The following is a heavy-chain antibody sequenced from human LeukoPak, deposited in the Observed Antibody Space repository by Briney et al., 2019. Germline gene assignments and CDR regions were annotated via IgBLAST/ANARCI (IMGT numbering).Heavy chain of an antibody. V-gene: IGHV3-9*01. CDR3: AKDMGDSYGMDV. Sequence: GRSLRLSCAASGFTFDDYAMHWVRQAPGKGLEWVSGISWNSGSIGYADSVKGRFTISRDNAKNSLYLQMNSLRAEDTALYYCAKDMGDSYGMDVWGQGTTVTVSS. J-gene: IGHJ6*02. CDR2: ISWNSGSI. CDR1: GFTFDDYA.